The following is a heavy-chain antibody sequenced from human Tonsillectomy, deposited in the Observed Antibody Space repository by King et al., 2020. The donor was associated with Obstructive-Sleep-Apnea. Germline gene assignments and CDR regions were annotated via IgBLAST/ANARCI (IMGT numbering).Heavy chain of an antibody. CDR1: GFTFSSYS. CDR3: AREAGYYDSSGYCDY. D-gene: IGHD3-22*01. V-gene: IGHV3-48*04. CDR2: ISSSSSTI. J-gene: IGHJ4*02. Sequence: QLVQSGGGLVQPGGSLRLSCAASGFTFSSYSMNWVRQAPGKGLEWVSYISSSSSTIYYADSVKGRFTISRDNAKNSLYLQMNSLRAEDTAVYYCAREAGYYDSSGYCDYWGQGTLVTVSS.